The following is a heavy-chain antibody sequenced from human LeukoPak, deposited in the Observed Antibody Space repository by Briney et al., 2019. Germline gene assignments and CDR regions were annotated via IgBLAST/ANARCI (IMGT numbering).Heavy chain of an antibody. J-gene: IGHJ4*02. CDR2: ISSNGIST. Sequence: GGSLRLSCAASGFTFSSYAMHWVRQAPGKGLEYVSAISSNGISTFYANSVKGRFIVSRDNSRNTLYLQMGSLRAEDLAVYYCARRAPGFSSGWLDYWGQGTLVTVSS. CDR3: ARRAPGFSSGWLDY. V-gene: IGHV3-64*01. D-gene: IGHD6-19*01. CDR1: GFTFSSYA.